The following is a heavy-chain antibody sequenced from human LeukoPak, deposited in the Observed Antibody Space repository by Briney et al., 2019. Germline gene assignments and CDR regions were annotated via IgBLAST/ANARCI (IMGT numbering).Heavy chain of an antibody. Sequence: SETLSLTCGVSGVSFDDYYWSWVRQTPGKGLEWLGEINHSGYTNDSPSLKSRVTLSIDTSRKQFSLNLRSVIVADAGIYYCTRMTTGHDYWGQGTLVTVSS. CDR2: INHSGYT. V-gene: IGHV4-34*01. CDR3: TRMTTGHDY. J-gene: IGHJ4*02. CDR1: GVSFDDYY. D-gene: IGHD4-17*01.